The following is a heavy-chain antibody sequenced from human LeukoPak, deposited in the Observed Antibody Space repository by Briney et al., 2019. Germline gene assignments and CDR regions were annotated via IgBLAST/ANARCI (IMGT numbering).Heavy chain of an antibody. CDR2: IYYSGST. V-gene: IGHV4-59*01. Sequence: TSETLSLTCTVSGGSISSYYWSWIRQPPGKGLEWIGYIYYSGSTNYNPSLKSRVTISVDTSKNQFSLKLSSVTAADTAVYYCARALGQWPSSYDYWGQGTLVTVSS. J-gene: IGHJ4*02. CDR3: ARALGQWPSSYDY. D-gene: IGHD6-19*01. CDR1: GGSISSYY.